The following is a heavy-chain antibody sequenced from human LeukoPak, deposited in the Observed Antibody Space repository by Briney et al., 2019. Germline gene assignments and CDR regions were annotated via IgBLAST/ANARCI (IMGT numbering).Heavy chain of an antibody. CDR3: ARDRHGDYSLDY. D-gene: IGHD4-17*01. J-gene: IGHJ4*02. Sequence: GGSLRLSCAASGFTFSSYGMHWVRQAPGKGLEWVAVIWYDGSNKYYADSVKGRFTISRDNPKNTLYLQMNSLRAEDTAVYYCARDRHGDYSLDYWGQGTLVTVSS. CDR1: GFTFSSYG. CDR2: IWYDGSNK. V-gene: IGHV3-33*01.